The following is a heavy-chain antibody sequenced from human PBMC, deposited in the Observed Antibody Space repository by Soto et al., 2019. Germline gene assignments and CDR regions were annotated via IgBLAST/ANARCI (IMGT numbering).Heavy chain of an antibody. D-gene: IGHD6-13*01. CDR1: GGSISIYH. J-gene: IGHJ4*02. CDR2: IHDSGST. CDR3: ARGGARSIWLDY. V-gene: IGHV4-59*01. Sequence: QVQLQESGPGLVKPSXTLSLTCTXSGGSISIYHWSCIRQPPWKVPEWIGSIHDSGSTTYNPSLKRRVTISVDTSKNHYSLIMTSVTAADTSVYYCARGGARSIWLDYWGQGILVTVPS.